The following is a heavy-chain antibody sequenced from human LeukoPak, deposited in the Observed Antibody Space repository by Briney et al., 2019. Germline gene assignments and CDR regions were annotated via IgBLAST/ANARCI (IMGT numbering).Heavy chain of an antibody. D-gene: IGHD1-26*01. CDR2: FRSKTYGGTT. V-gene: IGHV3-49*04. CDR3: TREVGSFYFSYMDV. CDR1: GFTFSACW. J-gene: IGHJ6*03. Sequence: GGSLRLSCAASGFTFSACWMSWVRQAPGKGLEWVGFFRSKTYGGTTEYAASVKGRFTISRDDSKSIAYLQMNSLKTEDAALYYCTREVGSFYFSYMDVWGNGTTVTVSS.